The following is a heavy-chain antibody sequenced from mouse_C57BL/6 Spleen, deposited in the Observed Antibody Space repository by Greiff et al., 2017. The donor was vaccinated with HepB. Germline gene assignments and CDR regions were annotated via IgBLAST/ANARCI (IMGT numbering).Heavy chain of an antibody. CDR3: ARAYGYVPYFDY. D-gene: IGHD2-2*01. CDR2: LYPGSGNT. CDR1: GYTFTDYY. J-gene: IGHJ2*01. Sequence: SGPELVKPGASVKISCKASGYTFTDYYINWVKQRPGQGLEWIGWLYPGSGNTKYNEKFKGKATLTVDTSSSTAYMQLSSLTSEDSAVYFCARAYGYVPYFDYWGQGTTLTVAS. V-gene: IGHV1-84*01.